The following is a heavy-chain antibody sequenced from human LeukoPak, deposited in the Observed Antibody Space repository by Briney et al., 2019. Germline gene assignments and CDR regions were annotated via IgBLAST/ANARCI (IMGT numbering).Heavy chain of an antibody. Sequence: PGGSLRLSCAASGFTLSVYAMSWVRQAPGKGLEWVSGISGSRDNTYYADSVKGRFTISRDNSKNTLYLQMNSLRAEDTAVYYCARDVVLAAATVPFDYWGQGTLVTVSS. J-gene: IGHJ4*02. V-gene: IGHV3-23*01. D-gene: IGHD2-2*01. CDR1: GFTLSVYA. CDR3: ARDVVLAAATVPFDY. CDR2: ISGSRDNT.